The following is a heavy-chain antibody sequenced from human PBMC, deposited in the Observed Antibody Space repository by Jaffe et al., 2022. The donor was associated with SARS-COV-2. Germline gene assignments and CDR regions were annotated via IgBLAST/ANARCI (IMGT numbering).Heavy chain of an antibody. V-gene: IGHV4-59*01. Sequence: QVQLQESGPGLVKPSETLSLTCTVSGGSISSYYWSWIRQPPGKGLEWIGYIYYSGSTNYNPSLKSRVTISVDTSKNQFSLKLSSVTAADTAVYYCARRRMEMDDYVSYWFDPWGQGTLVTVSS. J-gene: IGHJ5*02. CDR3: ARRRMEMDDYVSYWFDP. D-gene: IGHD4-17*01. CDR2: IYYSGST. CDR1: GGSISSYY.